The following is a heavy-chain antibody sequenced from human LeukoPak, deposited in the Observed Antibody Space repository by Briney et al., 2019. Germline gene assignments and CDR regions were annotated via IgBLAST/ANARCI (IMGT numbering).Heavy chain of an antibody. CDR2: INHSGST. CDR3: ARGSMRYCSSTSCYYYYGMDV. CDR1: GGSFSGYY. D-gene: IGHD2-2*01. Sequence: SETLSLTCAVYGGSFSGYYWSWIPQPPGKGLEWIGEINHSGSTNYNPPLKSRVTISVDTSKNQFSLKLSSVTAADTAVYYCARGSMRYCSSTSCYYYYGMDVWGQGTTVTVSS. V-gene: IGHV4-34*01. J-gene: IGHJ6*02.